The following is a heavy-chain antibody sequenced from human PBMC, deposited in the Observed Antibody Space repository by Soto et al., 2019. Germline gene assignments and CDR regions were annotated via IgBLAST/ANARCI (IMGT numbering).Heavy chain of an antibody. CDR2: ISGSGGST. D-gene: IGHD6-13*01. CDR3: AKDHLVGYIAAAGHDY. Sequence: EVQLLESGGGLVQPGGSLRLSCAASGFTFSSYAMSWVRQAPGKGLEWVSAISGSGGSTYYADSVKGRFTISRDNSKNTLYLLMNSLRAEDTAVYYCAKDHLVGYIAAAGHDYWGQGTLVTVSS. J-gene: IGHJ4*02. V-gene: IGHV3-23*01. CDR1: GFTFSSYA.